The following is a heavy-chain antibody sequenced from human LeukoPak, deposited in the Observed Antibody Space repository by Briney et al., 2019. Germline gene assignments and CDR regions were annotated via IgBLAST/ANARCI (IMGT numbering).Heavy chain of an antibody. CDR2: ISHSGST. D-gene: IGHD3-9*01. CDR3: ARGYYDILTGYYSPFFDY. Sequence: SETLSLTCAVYGGSFSGYYWSWIRQPPGKGLEWIGEISHSGSTNYNPSLKSRVTISVDTSKNQFSLKLSSVTAADTAVYYCARGYYDILTGYYSPFFDYWGQGTLVTVSS. J-gene: IGHJ4*02. V-gene: IGHV4-34*01. CDR1: GGSFSGYY.